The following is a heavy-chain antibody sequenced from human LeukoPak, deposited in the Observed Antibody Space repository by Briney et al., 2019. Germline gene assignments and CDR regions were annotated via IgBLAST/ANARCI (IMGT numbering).Heavy chain of an antibody. CDR2: ISGSGGST. CDR3: ARQDTTMGNSFDY. Sequence: GGSLRLSCAASGFTFSSYAINWVRQAPGKGLEWVSAISGSGGSTYYADSVKGRFTISRDNSKNTLYLQMNSLRGEDTAVYYCARQDTTMGNSFDYWGQGTLVTVSS. J-gene: IGHJ4*02. CDR1: GFTFSSYA. D-gene: IGHD5-18*01. V-gene: IGHV3-23*01.